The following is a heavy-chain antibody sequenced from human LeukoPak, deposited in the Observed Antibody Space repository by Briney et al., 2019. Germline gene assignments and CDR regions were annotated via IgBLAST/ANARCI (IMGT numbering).Heavy chain of an antibody. J-gene: IGHJ4*02. CDR3: ASGNYDYFDY. CDR1: GGSISSGGYY. Sequence: SQTLSLTCTVSGGSISSGGYYWSWIRQPPGKGLEWIGYIYHSGSTYYNPSLKSRVTISVDRSKNQFSLKLSSVTAADTAMYYCASGNYDYFDYWGQGTLVAVSS. D-gene: IGHD4-11*01. V-gene: IGHV4-30-2*01. CDR2: IYHSGST.